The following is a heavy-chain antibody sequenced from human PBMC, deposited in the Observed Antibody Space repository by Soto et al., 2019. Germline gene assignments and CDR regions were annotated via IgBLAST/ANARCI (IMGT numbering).Heavy chain of an antibody. J-gene: IGHJ2*01. Sequence: QVQLVQSGAEVKKPGASVKVSCKASGYTFTSYGISWVRQAPGQGLEWMGWISAYNGNTNYAQKLQGRVTMTTDTSTSTAYLELRSLLSDDTAVYYCARGVLITIFGVVIRSWYFDLWGRGTLVTVSS. CDR1: GYTFTSYG. V-gene: IGHV1-18*01. CDR3: ARGVLITIFGVVIRSWYFDL. CDR2: ISAYNGNT. D-gene: IGHD3-3*01.